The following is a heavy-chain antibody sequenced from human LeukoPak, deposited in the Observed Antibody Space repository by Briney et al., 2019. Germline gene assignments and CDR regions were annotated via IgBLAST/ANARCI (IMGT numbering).Heavy chain of an antibody. Sequence: PGGSLRLSCAASGFTFSDYYMSWIRQAPGKGLEWVSYISSSSSYTNYADSVKGRFTISRDNAKNSLYLQMNSLRAEDTAVYYCARDWAWVAVAGVYYFDYWGQGTLVTVSS. J-gene: IGHJ4*02. CDR2: ISSSSSYT. V-gene: IGHV3-11*06. D-gene: IGHD6-19*01. CDR3: ARDWAWVAVAGVYYFDY. CDR1: GFTFSDYY.